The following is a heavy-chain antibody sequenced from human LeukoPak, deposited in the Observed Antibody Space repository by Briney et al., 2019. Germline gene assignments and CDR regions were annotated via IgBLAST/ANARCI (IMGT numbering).Heavy chain of an antibody. V-gene: IGHV3-7*01. Sequence: GGSLRLSCAASGFTFSSYWMSWVRQAPGKGLEWVANIKQDGSEKYYVDSVKGRFTISRDNAKNSLYLQMNSLRAEDTAVYYCARDQDYYDSSGYYGYWGQGTLVTVSS. CDR1: GFTFSSYW. CDR3: ARDQDYYDSSGYYGY. J-gene: IGHJ4*02. D-gene: IGHD3-22*01. CDR2: IKQDGSEK.